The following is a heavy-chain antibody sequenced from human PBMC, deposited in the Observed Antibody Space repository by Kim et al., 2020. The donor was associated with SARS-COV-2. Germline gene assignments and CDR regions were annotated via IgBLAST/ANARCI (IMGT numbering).Heavy chain of an antibody. CDR1: GGTFSSYA. Sequence: SVKVSCKASGGTFSSYAISWVRQAPGQGLEWMGRIIPIFGIANYAQKFQGRVTITADKSTSTAYMELSSLRSEDTAVYYCARSPGRGYDCLDYWGQGTLVTVSS. CDR3: ARSPGRGYDCLDY. J-gene: IGHJ4*02. V-gene: IGHV1-69*04. D-gene: IGHD5-12*01. CDR2: IIPIFGIA.